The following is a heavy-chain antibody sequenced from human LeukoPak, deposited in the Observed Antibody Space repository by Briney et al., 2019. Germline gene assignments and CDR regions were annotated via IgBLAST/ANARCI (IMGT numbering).Heavy chain of an antibody. D-gene: IGHD1-26*01. CDR3: ARDPGSGLVGATHFDY. CDR1: GFTFSSYS. Sequence: PGGSLRLSCAASGFTFSSYSMNWVRQVPGKGLEWVSSISSSSSYIYYADSVKGRFTISRDNAKNSLYLQMNSLRAEDTAVYFCARDPGSGLVGATHFDYWGQGTLVTVSS. CDR2: ISSSSSYI. V-gene: IGHV3-21*01. J-gene: IGHJ4*02.